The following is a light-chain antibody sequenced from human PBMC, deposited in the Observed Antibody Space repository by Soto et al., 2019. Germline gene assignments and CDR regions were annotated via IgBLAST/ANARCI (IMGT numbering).Light chain of an antibody. V-gene: IGLV2-14*02. J-gene: IGLJ1*01. CDR3: RSYTSISTYV. Sequence: QSALTQPASVSGSPGQSITISCTGTSSDVGSYNLVSWYQQHPGKAPKLMIYDVTNRPSGVSNRFSGSKSGNTASLTISGLQAEDEADYYCRSYTSISTYVFGTGTKVTVL. CDR1: SSDVGSYNL. CDR2: DVT.